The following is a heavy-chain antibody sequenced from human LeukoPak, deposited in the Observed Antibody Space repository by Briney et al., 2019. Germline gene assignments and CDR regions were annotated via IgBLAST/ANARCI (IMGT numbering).Heavy chain of an antibody. D-gene: IGHD6-6*01. CDR1: GFTFSSYA. CDR3: ARAVCPTIKFCDSSYFMDV. J-gene: IGHJ6*03. Sequence: GGSLRLSSAASGFTFSSYAIHWVRQAPGKGLEWVAVISYDGSNKYYTDSVKGRFTISRDNSKNTLYLQINSLRAEDTAVYYCARAVCPTIKFCDSSYFMDVWGKGTTVNVS. CDR2: ISYDGSNK. V-gene: IGHV3-30*10.